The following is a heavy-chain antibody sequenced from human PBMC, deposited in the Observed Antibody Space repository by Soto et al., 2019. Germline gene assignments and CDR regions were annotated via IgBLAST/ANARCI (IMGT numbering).Heavy chain of an antibody. CDR3: ARDEVLLVPAAIKYYYYYGMDV. Sequence: SETLSLTCTVSGGSIISSNYYWGWIRQPPGQGLEWIGSIYHSGTTYYNPSLKNRVTISDDTSKKQYQLKQTSVTAADTAVYYCARDEVLLVPAAIKYYYYYGMDVWGQGTTVT. D-gene: IGHD2-2*01. CDR1: GGSIISSNYY. V-gene: IGHV4-39*02. J-gene: IGHJ6*02. CDR2: IYHSGTT.